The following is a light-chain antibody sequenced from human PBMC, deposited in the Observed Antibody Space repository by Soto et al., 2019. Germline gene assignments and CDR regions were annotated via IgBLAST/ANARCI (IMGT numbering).Light chain of an antibody. J-gene: IGLJ2*01. CDR3: QTWDTVFSVV. CDR1: SGHSSYA. V-gene: IGLV4-69*01. Sequence: QLVLTQSPSASASLGASVKLTCTLSSGHSSYAIAWHQQQPETGPRYLMKLNSDGSHNKGDGIPDRFSGSSSGAERYLTISILQSEDEADYYCQTWDTVFSVVFGGGTKLTVL. CDR2: LNSDGSH.